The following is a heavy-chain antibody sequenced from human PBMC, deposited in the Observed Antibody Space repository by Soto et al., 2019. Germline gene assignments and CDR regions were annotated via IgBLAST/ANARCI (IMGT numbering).Heavy chain of an antibody. CDR1: GYTFTSYG. D-gene: IGHD3-10*01. Sequence: QVQLVQSGAEVKKPGASVKVSCKASGYTFTSYGISWVRQAPGQGLEWMGWISAYNGNTNYAQKFQGRVTMTRNTSISTAYMELSSLRSEDTAVYYCARGPLWFGELPDDYWGQGTLVTVSS. CDR3: ARGPLWFGELPDDY. J-gene: IGHJ4*02. CDR2: ISAYNGNT. V-gene: IGHV1-18*01.